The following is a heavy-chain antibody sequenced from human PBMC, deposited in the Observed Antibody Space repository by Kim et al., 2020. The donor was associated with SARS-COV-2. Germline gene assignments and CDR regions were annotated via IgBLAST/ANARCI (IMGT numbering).Heavy chain of an antibody. D-gene: IGHD5-12*01. Sequence: SETLSLTCTVSGGSVSSGSYYWSWIRQPPGKGLEWIGYIYYSGSTNYNPSLKSRVTISVDTSKNQFSLKLSSVTAADTAVYYCARVRAGIVATAAVDYWGQGTLVTVSS. CDR2: IYYSGST. J-gene: IGHJ4*02. V-gene: IGHV4-61*01. CDR1: GGSVSSGSYY. CDR3: ARVRAGIVATAAVDY.